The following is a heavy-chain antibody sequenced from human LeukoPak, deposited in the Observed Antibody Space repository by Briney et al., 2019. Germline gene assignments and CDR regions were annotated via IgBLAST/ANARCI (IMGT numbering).Heavy chain of an antibody. CDR1: GFTFTSYA. CDR2: ISGSGGST. D-gene: IGHD3-10*01. J-gene: IGHJ6*02. Sequence: AGGSLRLSCAASGFTFTSYAMSGVRQAPGKGLEWVSAISGSGGSTYYADSVKGRFTISRDNSKNTLYLQMNSLRAEDTAVYYCAKANGSGMYYYYGMDVWGQGTTVTVSS. V-gene: IGHV3-23*01. CDR3: AKANGSGMYYYYGMDV.